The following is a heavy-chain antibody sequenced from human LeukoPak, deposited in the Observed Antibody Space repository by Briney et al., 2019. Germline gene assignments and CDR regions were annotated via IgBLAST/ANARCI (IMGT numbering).Heavy chain of an antibody. V-gene: IGHV3-53*01. J-gene: IGHJ4*02. Sequence: GGSLRLSCAASGFTVSSNYMSWVRQAPGKGLEWVSVIYSGGSTYYTDSVKGRFTISRDNLKNTLYLQMNSLRAEDTAVYYCARGGATGFYVFYWGQGTLVTVSS. CDR2: IYSGGST. D-gene: IGHD1-26*01. CDR3: ARGGATGFYVFY. CDR1: GFTVSSNY.